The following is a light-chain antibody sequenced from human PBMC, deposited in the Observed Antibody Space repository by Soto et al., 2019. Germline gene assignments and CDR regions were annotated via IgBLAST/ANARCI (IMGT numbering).Light chain of an antibody. CDR2: GSS. Sequence: EIVLTQSPGTLSLSPGERATLSCRASQSVSSSYLAWYQQKPGQAPRLLIYGSSSRATGIPDRFSGSGSGTAFTLNIRRLEPEDCGVYYCEQSGSSPQLTFGGGTKVEIK. CDR3: EQSGSSPQLT. CDR1: QSVSSSY. V-gene: IGKV3-20*01. J-gene: IGKJ4*01.